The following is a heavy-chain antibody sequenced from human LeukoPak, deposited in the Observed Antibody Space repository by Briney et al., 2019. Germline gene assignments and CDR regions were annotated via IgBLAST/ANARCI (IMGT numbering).Heavy chain of an antibody. Sequence: GGSLRLSCAASGFTFDDYGMSWVRQAPGKGLEWVSAISGSGGSTYYADSVKGRFTISRDNSKNTLYLQMNSLRAEDTAVYYCAKAYSNYDYYMDVWGKGTTVTVSS. CDR2: ISGSGGST. J-gene: IGHJ6*03. CDR3: AKAYSNYDYYMDV. V-gene: IGHV3-23*01. D-gene: IGHD4-11*01. CDR1: GFTFDDYG.